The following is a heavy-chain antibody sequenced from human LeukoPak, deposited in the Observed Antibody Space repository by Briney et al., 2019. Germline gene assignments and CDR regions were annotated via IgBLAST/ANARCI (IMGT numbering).Heavy chain of an antibody. CDR3: ARNPKYYYDSSGTNAFDI. Sequence: SETLSLTCAVYGGSFSGYYWSWIRQPPGKGLEWIGEINHSGSTNYSPSLKSRVTMSVDTSKNQFSLKLSSVTAADTAVYYCARNPKYYYDSSGTNAFDIWGQGTMVTVSS. V-gene: IGHV4-34*01. CDR2: INHSGST. CDR1: GGSFSGYY. D-gene: IGHD3-22*01. J-gene: IGHJ3*02.